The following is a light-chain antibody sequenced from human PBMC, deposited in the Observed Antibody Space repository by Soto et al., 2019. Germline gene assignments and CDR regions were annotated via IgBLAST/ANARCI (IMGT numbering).Light chain of an antibody. J-gene: IGKJ4*01. CDR1: QRISSY. V-gene: IGKV1-39*01. Sequence: DIQMTQSPSSLSASVGDSVTITCRTSQRISSYLNWYQHSPGKAPKLLIYASSYLQSGVPSRFSGSGSVTDFTHTISSLQPEDFAIYYCQQSYSIPFTFGGGTKVEIK. CDR3: QQSYSIPFT. CDR2: ASS.